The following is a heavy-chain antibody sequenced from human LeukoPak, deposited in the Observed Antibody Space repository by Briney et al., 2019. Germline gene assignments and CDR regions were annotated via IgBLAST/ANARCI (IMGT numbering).Heavy chain of an antibody. CDR3: AKRPYYGSGSRRKYYYFMDV. V-gene: IGHV3-23*01. D-gene: IGHD3-10*01. J-gene: IGHJ6*03. Sequence: PGGSLRLSCAASVFTFSSYAMSCARQAPGKGLEYVSAISGNCCSTYYADSVKRRFTISRDNSKNTLYLQMNSLRAEDTAVYYCAKRPYYGSGSRRKYYYFMDVWGKGTTVTVSS. CDR2: ISGNCCST. CDR1: VFTFSSYA.